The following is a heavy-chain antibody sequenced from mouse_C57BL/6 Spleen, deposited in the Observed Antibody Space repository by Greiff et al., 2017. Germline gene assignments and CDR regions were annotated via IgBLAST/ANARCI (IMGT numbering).Heavy chain of an antibody. Sequence: QVQLQQSGAELVKPGASVKISCKASGYAFSSYWLNWVKQRPGKGLEWIGQFYPGDGDTNYNGKFKGKATLTADKSSSTAYMQLSSLTSEDSAVYFCARWDYGSSFAYWGQGTLVTVSA. V-gene: IGHV1-80*01. J-gene: IGHJ3*01. CDR2: FYPGDGDT. D-gene: IGHD1-1*01. CDR3: ARWDYGSSFAY. CDR1: GYAFSSYW.